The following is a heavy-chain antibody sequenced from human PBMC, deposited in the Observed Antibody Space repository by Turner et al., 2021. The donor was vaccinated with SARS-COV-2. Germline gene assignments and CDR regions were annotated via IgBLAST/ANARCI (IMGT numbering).Heavy chain of an antibody. V-gene: IGHV3-23*01. D-gene: IGHD2-8*01. Sequence: EVQLLKSRGGCVQPGVSLCLSCVASGFNFGGYAIAWIRQTAWKGLEWVSSCCGGGTRYYADSVKGRFTISREQSKNTVQLQMDSLRLEDTGVYYCAKVRGATYGIYYFDYWGQGSLVTVSS. CDR1: GFNFGGYA. J-gene: IGHJ4*02. CDR3: AKVRGATYGIYYFDY. CDR2: CCGGGTR.